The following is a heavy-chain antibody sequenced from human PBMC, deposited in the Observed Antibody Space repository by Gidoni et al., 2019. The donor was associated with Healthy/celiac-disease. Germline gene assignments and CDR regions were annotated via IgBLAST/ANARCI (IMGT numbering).Heavy chain of an antibody. CDR3: ATSSRGPFLEWLPPHYYYYYGMDV. D-gene: IGHD3-3*01. CDR2: ISSSSSTI. J-gene: IGHJ6*02. CDR1: AFTFSSYS. Sequence: EVQLVESGGGLVQPGGSLRLPFAPSAFTFSSYSITWFRQAPGKGLEWVSYISSSSSTINYADSVKGRFTISRDNAKNSLYLQMNSLRDEDTAVYYCATSSRGPFLEWLPPHYYYYYGMDVWGQGTTVTVSS. V-gene: IGHV3-48*02.